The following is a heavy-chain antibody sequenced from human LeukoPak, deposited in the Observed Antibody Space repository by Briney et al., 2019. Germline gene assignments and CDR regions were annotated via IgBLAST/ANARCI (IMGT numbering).Heavy chain of an antibody. D-gene: IGHD6-19*01. CDR1: GGSISNYY. CDR3: ARGSHPVTGTLGGYFDP. V-gene: IGHV4-38-2*02. J-gene: IGHJ4*02. Sequence: SETLSLTCTVSGGSISNYYWGWIRQSPGKGLEWIGSIYHTGSTYYNPSLKSRVTISLDASNKQCSLRLSSVTAADTAVYYCARGSHPVTGTLGGYFDPWGQGTLVTVSS. CDR2: IYHTGST.